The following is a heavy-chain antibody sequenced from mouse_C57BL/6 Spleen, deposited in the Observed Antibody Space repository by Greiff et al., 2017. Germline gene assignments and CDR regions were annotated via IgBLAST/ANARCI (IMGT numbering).Heavy chain of an antibody. CDR3: ARYHSNYYAMDY. V-gene: IGHV1-82*01. CDR2: IYPGDGDT. J-gene: IGHJ4*01. CDR1: GYAFSSSW. D-gene: IGHD2-5*01. Sequence: QVQLQQSGPELVKPGASVKISCKASGYAFSSSWMNWVKQRPGKGLEWIGRIYPGDGDTNYNGKFKGKATLTADKSSSTAYMQLSSLTSEDSAVXFCARYHSNYYAMDYWGQGTSVTVSS.